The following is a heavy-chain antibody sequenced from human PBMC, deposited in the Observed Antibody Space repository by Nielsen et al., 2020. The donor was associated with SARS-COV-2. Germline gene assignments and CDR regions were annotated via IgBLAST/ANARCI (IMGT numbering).Heavy chain of an antibody. V-gene: IGHV4-31*03. CDR2: IYYSGVT. CDR1: AGSITSGGYD. CDR3: ARTAIAVAGWGFDY. D-gene: IGHD6-19*01. Sequence: SETLSLTCTVSAGSITSGGYDWSWNRQHPGKGLKWIGYIYYSGVTYYNPSLKSRVTISVDTSKNQFSLKLSSVTAADTAVYYCARTAIAVAGWGFDYWGQGTLVTVSS. J-gene: IGHJ4*02.